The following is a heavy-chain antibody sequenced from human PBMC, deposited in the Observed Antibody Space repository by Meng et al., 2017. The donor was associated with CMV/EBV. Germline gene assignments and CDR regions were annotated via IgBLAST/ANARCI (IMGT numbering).Heavy chain of an antibody. D-gene: IGHD6-19*01. Sequence: SETLSLTCTVSGGSISSSSYYWGWIRQPPGKGLEWIGYIYYSGSTNYNPSLKSRVTISVDTSKNQFSLKLSSVTAADTAVYYCAREAGMFDPWGQGTLVTVSS. CDR2: IYYSGST. V-gene: IGHV4-61*01. CDR1: GGSISSSSYY. J-gene: IGHJ5*02. CDR3: AREAGMFDP.